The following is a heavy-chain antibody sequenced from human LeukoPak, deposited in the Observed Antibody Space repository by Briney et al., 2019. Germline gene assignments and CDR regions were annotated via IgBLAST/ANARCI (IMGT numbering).Heavy chain of an antibody. D-gene: IGHD6-19*01. CDR2: IKSKSDGGKA. Sequence: GGSLRLSCAASGFTFSRAWMSWVRQAPGKGLEWVGHIKSKSDGGKADYGPPVKGRSTISRDDSKDTVYLQMNSLKTEDAAVYYCATGGSAWSFDYWGQGTLVTVSS. J-gene: IGHJ4*02. CDR1: GFTFSRAW. CDR3: ATGGSAWSFDY. V-gene: IGHV3-15*01.